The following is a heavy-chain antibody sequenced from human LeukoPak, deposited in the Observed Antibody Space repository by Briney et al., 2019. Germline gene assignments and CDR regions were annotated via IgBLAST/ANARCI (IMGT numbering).Heavy chain of an antibody. CDR2: IIPIFGTA. V-gene: IGHV1-69*13. J-gene: IGHJ5*02. CDR1: GGTFSSYA. Sequence: ASVKVSCKASGGTFSSYAISWVRQAPGQGLEWMGGIIPIFGTANYAQKFQGRVTITADESTSTAYMELSSLRSEDTAVYYCARASQYCSSTSCYRCDPWGQETLLSVFS. D-gene: IGHD2-2*01. CDR3: ARASQYCSSTSCYRCDP.